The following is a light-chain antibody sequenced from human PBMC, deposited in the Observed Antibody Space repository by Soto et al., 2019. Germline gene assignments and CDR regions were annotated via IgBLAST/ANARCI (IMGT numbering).Light chain of an antibody. Sequence: EIVLTPSPGTLSLSPGERATLSCRASQSVSSSYLAWYQQKPGQAPRLLIYGASNRATGIPARFSGSGSGTDFTLTISSLQSEDFAVYYCQQYNKWPPWTFGQGTKVDIK. CDR1: QSVSSSY. CDR2: GAS. J-gene: IGKJ1*01. V-gene: IGKV3-20*01. CDR3: QQYNKWPPWT.